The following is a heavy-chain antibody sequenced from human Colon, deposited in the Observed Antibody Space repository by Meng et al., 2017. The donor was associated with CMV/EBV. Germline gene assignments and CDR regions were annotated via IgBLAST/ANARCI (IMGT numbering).Heavy chain of an antibody. CDR2: ISESGNTI. J-gene: IGHJ4*02. Sequence: GESLKISCVVSGLTFSRSEMNWVRQAPGKGLEWLAYISESGNTITYADSVKGRLTISRDNAKNSLFLQMNSLRVEDTGVYYCARRKGYGFDYWGQGTQVTVSS. CDR3: ARRKGYGFDY. CDR1: GLTFSRSE. V-gene: IGHV3-48*03. D-gene: IGHD1-1*01.